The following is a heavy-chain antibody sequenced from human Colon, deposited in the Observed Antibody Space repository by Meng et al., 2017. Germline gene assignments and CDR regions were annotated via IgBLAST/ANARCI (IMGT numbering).Heavy chain of an antibody. V-gene: IGHV1-46*01. CDR3: ARPFSLIRGSDAFHV. CDR1: GYTFINYY. D-gene: IGHD3-10*01. Sequence: ASVMVSCKASGYTFINYYIHWVRQVPGQGLEWMGVINPDDGITVYAPKFQGRLTLTRDTSTSTVYMELSSLKSEDTAVYYCARPFSLIRGSDAFHVWGQGSLVTVSS. J-gene: IGHJ3*01. CDR2: INPDDGIT.